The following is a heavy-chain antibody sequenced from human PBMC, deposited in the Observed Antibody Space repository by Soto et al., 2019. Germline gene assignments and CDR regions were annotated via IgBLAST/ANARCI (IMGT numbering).Heavy chain of an antibody. J-gene: IGHJ6*02. CDR1: GGTFSSYT. CDR3: ARDRYSSSWGYYYGMDV. V-gene: IGHV1-69*04. Sequence: SVKVSCKASGGTFSSYTISWVRQAPGQGLEWMGRIIPILGIANYAQKFQGRVTITADKSTSTAYMELSSLRSEDTAVYYCARDRYSSSWGYYYGMDVWGQGTTVTVSS. D-gene: IGHD6-13*01. CDR2: IIPILGIA.